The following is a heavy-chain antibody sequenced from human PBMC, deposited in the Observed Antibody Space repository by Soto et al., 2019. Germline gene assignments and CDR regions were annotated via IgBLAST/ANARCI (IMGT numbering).Heavy chain of an antibody. D-gene: IGHD3-16*01. Sequence: QVQLVQSGAEVKEPGASVRVSCKASGYTFINYDISWVRQATGQGLEWMGWMNTGSGKTGYANKLQGRVTITRDASTSTAHLELSSVTSEDTAVYYCARMASFGTLNWFDPWGQGTLVTVSS. CDR1: GYTFINYD. J-gene: IGHJ5*02. CDR3: ARMASFGTLNWFDP. CDR2: MNTGSGKT. V-gene: IGHV1-8*02.